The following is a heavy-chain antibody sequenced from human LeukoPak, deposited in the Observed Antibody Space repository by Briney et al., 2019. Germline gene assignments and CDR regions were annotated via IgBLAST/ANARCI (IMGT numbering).Heavy chain of an antibody. CDR1: GGSISSSNW. V-gene: IGHV4-4*02. J-gene: IGHJ3*02. CDR2: IYHSGST. D-gene: IGHD2-2*01. CDR3: ARVGRVRGCSSTSCYVFAFDI. Sequence: PSGTLSLTCVVSGGSISSSNWWSWVRQPPGKGLEWIWEIYHSGSTNYNPSIKNRLTISVDKSKNQFSLKLSSVTAADTAVYYCARVGRVRGCSSTSCYVFAFDIWGQGTMVTVSS.